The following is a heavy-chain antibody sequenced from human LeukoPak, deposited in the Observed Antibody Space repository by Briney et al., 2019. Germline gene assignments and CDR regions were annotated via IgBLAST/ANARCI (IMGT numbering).Heavy chain of an antibody. CDR1: GFIFSRLG. D-gene: IGHD3-16*01. CDR3: AKEGDQFRGYLDA. Sequence: GGSLRLSCAASGFIFSRLGMQWVRQARGEGREWGAMMWHDGSVEEYADSVKGRFTISRDNSQNTVYLQINSLRDDDTAVYYCAKEGDQFRGYLDAWGKGTTVTVSS. V-gene: IGHV3-33*06. CDR2: MWHDGSVE. J-gene: IGHJ6*03.